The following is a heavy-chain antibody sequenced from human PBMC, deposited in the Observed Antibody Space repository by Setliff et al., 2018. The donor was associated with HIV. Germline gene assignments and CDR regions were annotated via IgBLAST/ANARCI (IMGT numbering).Heavy chain of an antibody. V-gene: IGHV1-2*02. CDR2: VNPNSGDA. CDR3: ARRWGIPPLYYFDY. Sequence: ASVKVSCKASGGTLSTYAFTWVRQAPGQGLEWLGWVNPNSGDAIYAQNFQGRVTMTRDTSINAAYMDLSSLRSEDTAVYYCARRWGIPPLYYFDYWGQGTLVTVSS. CDR1: GGTLSTYA. J-gene: IGHJ4*02. D-gene: IGHD3-16*01.